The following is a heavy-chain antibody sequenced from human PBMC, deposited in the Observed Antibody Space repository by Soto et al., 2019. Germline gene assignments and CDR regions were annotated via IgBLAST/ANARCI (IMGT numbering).Heavy chain of an antibody. V-gene: IGHV4-39*01. Sequence: SETLSLTCTVSGGSISSSSYYWGWIRQPPGKGLEWIGSIYYSGSTYYNPSLKSRVTISVDTSKNQFSLKLSSVTAADTAVYYCARLVSAEITIFGVVSDGWFDPWGQGTLVTVSS. CDR2: IYYSGST. J-gene: IGHJ5*02. CDR3: ARLVSAEITIFGVVSDGWFDP. CDR1: GGSISSSSYY. D-gene: IGHD3-3*01.